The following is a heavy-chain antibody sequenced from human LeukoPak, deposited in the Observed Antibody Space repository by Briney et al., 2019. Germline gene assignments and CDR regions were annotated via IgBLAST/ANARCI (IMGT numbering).Heavy chain of an antibody. D-gene: IGHD3-10*01. V-gene: IGHV4-30-2*01. CDR3: ATHSGSYYYYYMDV. CDR2: IYHSGST. CDR1: GGSISSGGYS. J-gene: IGHJ6*03. Sequence: KTSETLSLTCAVSGGSISSGGYSWSWIRQPPGKGLEWIGYIYHSGSTYYNPSLKSRVTISVDRSKNQFSLKLSSVTAADTAVYYCATHSGSYYYYYMDVWGKGTTVTVSS.